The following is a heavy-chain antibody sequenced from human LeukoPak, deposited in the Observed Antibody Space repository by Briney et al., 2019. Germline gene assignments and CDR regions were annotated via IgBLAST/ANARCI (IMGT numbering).Heavy chain of an antibody. Sequence: SVKVSCKASGGTFSSYAISWVRQAPGQGLEWMGRIIPIFGTANYAQKFQGRVTVTTDESTSTAYMELSSLRSEDTAVYYCARDGTYYYDSSGYYYFDYWGQGTLVTVSS. J-gene: IGHJ4*02. CDR2: IIPIFGTA. CDR3: ARDGTYYYDSSGYYYFDY. D-gene: IGHD3-22*01. CDR1: GGTFSSYA. V-gene: IGHV1-69*05.